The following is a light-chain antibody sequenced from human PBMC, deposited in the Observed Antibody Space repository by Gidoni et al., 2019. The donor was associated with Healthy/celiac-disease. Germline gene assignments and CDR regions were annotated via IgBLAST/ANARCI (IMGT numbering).Light chain of an antibody. J-gene: IGKJ3*01. CDR1: QSVSSN. Sequence: EIVIMQSPATLSVSPGERATLSCRASQSVSSNLAWYQQKPGQAPRLLIYGASTRATGIPARFSGSGSGTEFTLTISSLQSEDFAVYYCQQYNNWPPITFXPXTKVDIK. CDR3: QQYNNWPPIT. V-gene: IGKV3-15*01. CDR2: GAS.